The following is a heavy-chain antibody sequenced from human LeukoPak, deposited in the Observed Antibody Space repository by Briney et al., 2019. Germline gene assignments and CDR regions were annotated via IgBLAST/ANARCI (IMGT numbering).Heavy chain of an antibody. CDR2: ISHSGSSI. Sequence: PGGSLRLSCVASGFTFSNYLMNWVRQAPGKGLEWVSGISHSGSSIYYADSVKGRFTISRDNSKNTLYLQMDRLRVDDTAVYYCAMALDYWGQGTLVTVSS. V-gene: IGHV3-23*01. CDR3: AMALDY. J-gene: IGHJ4*02. CDR1: GFTFSNYL.